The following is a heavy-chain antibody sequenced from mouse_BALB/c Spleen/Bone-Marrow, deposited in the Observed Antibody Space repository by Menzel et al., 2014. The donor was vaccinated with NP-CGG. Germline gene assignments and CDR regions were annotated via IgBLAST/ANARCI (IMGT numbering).Heavy chain of an antibody. CDR2: SRNKVKDYKT. Sequence: EVKLMESGGGLVQPGGSLRLSCATSGFTFSDFYMEWVRQPPGKRLEWIATSRNKVKDYKTGYSASVKGRFIVSRDTSQSILYLQMNALRAEDTAIYYCARDAGYGNYFVYWGQGTLVTVFA. CDR3: ARDAGYGNYFVY. D-gene: IGHD2-10*02. V-gene: IGHV7-1*02. J-gene: IGHJ3*01. CDR1: GFTFSDFY.